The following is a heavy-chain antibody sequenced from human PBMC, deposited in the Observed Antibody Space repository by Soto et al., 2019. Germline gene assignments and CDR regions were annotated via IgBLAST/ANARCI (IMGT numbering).Heavy chain of an antibody. J-gene: IGHJ5*02. D-gene: IGHD6-13*01. CDR2: IYHSGST. Sequence: SETLSLTCAVSGGSISSSNWWSWVRQPPGKGLEWIGEIYHSGSTNYNPSLKSRVTISVDKSKNQFSLKLSSVTAADTAVYYCARDRRVSIAAAGTRGDWFDPWGQETLVTVSS. CDR1: GGSISSSNW. V-gene: IGHV4-4*02. CDR3: ARDRRVSIAAAGTRGDWFDP.